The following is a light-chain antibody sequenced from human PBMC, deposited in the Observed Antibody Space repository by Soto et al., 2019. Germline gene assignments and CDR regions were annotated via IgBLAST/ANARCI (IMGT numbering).Light chain of an antibody. CDR3: QTWGSGIQV. J-gene: IGLJ1*01. CDR1: SGHSSYA. CDR2: LNSDGSH. Sequence: QLVLTQSPSASGSLGASVKLTCTLSSGHSSYAIAWHQQQPEKGPRYLMKLNSDGSHSKGDGIPDRFSGSSSGAERYLTISSLQSEDEGDYYCQTWGSGIQVFGTGTKVTVL. V-gene: IGLV4-69*02.